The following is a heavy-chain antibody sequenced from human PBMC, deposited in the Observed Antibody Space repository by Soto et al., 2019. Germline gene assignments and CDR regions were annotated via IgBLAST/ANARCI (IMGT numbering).Heavy chain of an antibody. D-gene: IGHD2-2*01. J-gene: IGHJ6*02. CDR1: GGTFSSYA. CDR2: IIPIFDTA. V-gene: IGHV1-69*12. CDR3: ARHDCISTSCYYYYYYSMDV. Sequence: QVQLVQSGAEVKKPGSSVKVSCKTSGGTFSSYAISWVRQAPGQELEWMGEIIPIFDTANYAQKLQGRDTITADESKSTAYMELSSLRSEDTAVYYCARHDCISTSCYYYYYYSMDVWGQGTTVTVSS.